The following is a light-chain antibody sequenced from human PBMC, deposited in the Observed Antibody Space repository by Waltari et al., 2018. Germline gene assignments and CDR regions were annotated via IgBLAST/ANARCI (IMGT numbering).Light chain of an antibody. CDR2: AAS. V-gene: IGKV1-39*01. CDR1: QSISSY. Sequence: DIVLTQSPLSLPVTPGEPASISCRSSQSISSYLNWYQQKPGKAPKLLIYAASSLQSGVPSRFSGSGSGTDFTLTISSLQPEDFATYYCQQSYSTPRTFGQGTKLEIK. J-gene: IGKJ2*01. CDR3: QQSYSTPRT.